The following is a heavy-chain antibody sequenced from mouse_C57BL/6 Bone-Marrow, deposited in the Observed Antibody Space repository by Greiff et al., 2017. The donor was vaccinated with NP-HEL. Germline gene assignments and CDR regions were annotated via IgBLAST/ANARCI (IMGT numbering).Heavy chain of an antibody. CDR2: IWSGGST. J-gene: IGHJ1*03. Sequence: VQRVESGPGLVQPSQSLSITCTVSGFSLTSYGVHWVRQSPGKGLEWLGVIWSGGSTDYNAAFISRLSISKDNSKSQVFFKMNSLQADDTAIYYCARNYYGSSDWYFDVWGTGTTVTVSS. D-gene: IGHD1-1*01. CDR3: ARNYYGSSDWYFDV. CDR1: GFSLTSYG. V-gene: IGHV2-2*01.